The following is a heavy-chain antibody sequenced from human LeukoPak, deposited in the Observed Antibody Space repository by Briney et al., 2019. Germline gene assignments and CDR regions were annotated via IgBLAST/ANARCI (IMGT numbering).Heavy chain of an antibody. Sequence: SETLSLTCAVYGGSFSGYYWSWIRQPPGKGLEWIGEINHSGSTNYNPSLKSRVTISVDTSKNQFSLKLSSVTAADTAVYYCARGRVEYCSSTSCYPTFDYWGQGTLVTVSS. CDR3: ARGRVEYCSSTSCYPTFDY. CDR2: INHSGST. D-gene: IGHD2-2*01. V-gene: IGHV4-34*01. J-gene: IGHJ4*02. CDR1: GGSFSGYY.